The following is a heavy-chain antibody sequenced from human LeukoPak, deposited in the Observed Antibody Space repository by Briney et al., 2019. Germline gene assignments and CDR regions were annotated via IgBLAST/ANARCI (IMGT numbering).Heavy chain of an antibody. Sequence: KPGGSLRLSCVASGFSFSKYSMNWVRQAPGKWLEWVSSISSSSSYIYYADSVKGRFTISRDNAKNSLYLQMNSLRAEDTAVYYCAREEGNYYDSSGYSDYWGQGTLVTVSS. CDR1: GFSFSKYS. V-gene: IGHV3-21*01. J-gene: IGHJ4*02. CDR2: ISSSSSYI. D-gene: IGHD3-22*01. CDR3: AREEGNYYDSSGYSDY.